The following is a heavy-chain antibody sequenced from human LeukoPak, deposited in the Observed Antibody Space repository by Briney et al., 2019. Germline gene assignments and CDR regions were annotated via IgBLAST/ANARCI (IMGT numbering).Heavy chain of an antibody. V-gene: IGHV2-70*01. Sequence: SGPALVKPTQTLTLTCTFSGFSLTTHGMCMSWLRQPPGKAPEWLALIDWDDDTYYNPSLETRVTISKDTSKNQVVLTMTNMDPVDTATYYCARSHFGSGRAIDFWGRGTLVTVSS. CDR2: IDWDDDT. CDR3: ARSHFGSGRAIDF. J-gene: IGHJ4*02. CDR1: GFSLTTHGMC. D-gene: IGHD3-10*01.